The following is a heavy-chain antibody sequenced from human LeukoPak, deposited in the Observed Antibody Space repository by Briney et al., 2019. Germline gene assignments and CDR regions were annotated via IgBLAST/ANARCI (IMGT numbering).Heavy chain of an antibody. CDR2: IRFDGSNN. Sequence: GGSLRLSCAGSGFPFSSHGIHWVRQAPGKGLEWVAFIRFDGSNNYYADSVKGRFTISRDNSKNTLYLQMNSLRAEDTAVYYCAKDGGGYYPYYYYYMDVWGKGTTVTISS. J-gene: IGHJ6*03. CDR1: GFPFSSHG. CDR3: AKDGGGYYPYYYYYMDV. V-gene: IGHV3-30*02. D-gene: IGHD3-22*01.